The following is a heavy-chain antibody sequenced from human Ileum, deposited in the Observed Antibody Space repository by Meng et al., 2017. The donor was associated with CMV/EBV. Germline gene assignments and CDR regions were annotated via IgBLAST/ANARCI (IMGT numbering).Heavy chain of an antibody. CDR3: ARGSFRVSDIVVVPAAIDGGTYYYYYGMDV. J-gene: IGHJ6*02. CDR2: INHSGST. Sequence: ESLKISCAASGFTFRDYAMTWVRQAPGKGLEWIGEINHSGSTNYNPSLKSRVTISVDTSKNQFSLKLSSVTAADTAVYYCARGSFRVSDIVVVPAAIDGGTYYYYYGMDVWGQGTTVTVSS. CDR1: GFTFRDYA. D-gene: IGHD2-2*02. V-gene: IGHV4-34*01.